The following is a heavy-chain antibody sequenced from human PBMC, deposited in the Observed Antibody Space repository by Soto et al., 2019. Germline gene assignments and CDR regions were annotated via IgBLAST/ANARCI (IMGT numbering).Heavy chain of an antibody. D-gene: IGHD5-12*01. CDR2: IKSKTDGGTT. Sequence: GGSLRLSCAASGFTFSNAWMSWVRQAPGKGLEWVGRIKSKTDGGTTDYAAPVKGRFTISRNDSKNTLYLQMNSLKTEDTAVYYCTTDEYSGYDGGPWGQGTLVTVSS. V-gene: IGHV3-15*01. J-gene: IGHJ5*02. CDR1: GFTFSNAW. CDR3: TTDEYSGYDGGP.